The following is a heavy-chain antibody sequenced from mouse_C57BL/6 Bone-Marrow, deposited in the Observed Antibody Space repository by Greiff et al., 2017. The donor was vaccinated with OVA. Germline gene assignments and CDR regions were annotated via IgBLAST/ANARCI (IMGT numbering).Heavy chain of an antibody. J-gene: IGHJ2*01. CDR2: IDPENGDT. CDR3: TTHTDQATDY. D-gene: IGHD3-2*02. V-gene: IGHV14-4*01. CDR1: GFNIKDDY. Sequence: VQLQQSGAELVRPGASVKLSCTASGFNIKDDYMHWVKQRPEQGLEWLGWIDPENGDTEYASMFQGKATITADTSSNTAYLQFSSQTSKDTAVYYCTTHTDQATDYWGQGTTLTVSS.